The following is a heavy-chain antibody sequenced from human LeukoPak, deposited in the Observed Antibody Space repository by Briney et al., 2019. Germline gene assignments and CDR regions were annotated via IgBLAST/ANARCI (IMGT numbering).Heavy chain of an antibody. CDR2: INHSGST. D-gene: IGHD3-9*01. V-gene: IGHV4-34*01. CDR1: GGSFSGYY. CDR3: ARAPTLLRYFDWLSDV. J-gene: IGHJ6*04. Sequence: SETLSLTCAVYGGSFSGYYWSWIRQPPGKGLEWIGEINHSGSTNYNPSLKSRVTISVDTSKNQFSLKLSSVTAADTAVYYCARAPTLLRYFDWLSDVWGEGTTVTVSS.